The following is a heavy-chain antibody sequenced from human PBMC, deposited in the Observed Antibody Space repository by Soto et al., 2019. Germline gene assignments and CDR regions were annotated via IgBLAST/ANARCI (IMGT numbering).Heavy chain of an antibody. CDR2: ISGSGGST. D-gene: IGHD3-22*01. CDR3: AKDPRPVVRVIHFDY. Sequence: PGGSLRLSCAASGFTFSSYAMSWVRQAPGKGLEWDSAISGSGGSTYYADSVKGRFTISRDNSKNTLYLQMNTLRAEDTAVYYCAKDPRPVVRVIHFDYWGQGTLVTVSS. V-gene: IGHV3-23*01. CDR1: GFTFSSYA. J-gene: IGHJ4*02.